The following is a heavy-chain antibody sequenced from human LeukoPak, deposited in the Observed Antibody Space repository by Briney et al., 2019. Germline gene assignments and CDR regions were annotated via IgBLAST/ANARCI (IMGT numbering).Heavy chain of an antibody. J-gene: IGHJ3*02. V-gene: IGHV4-59*01. Sequence: SETLSLTCTVSAAPINSFYWSWIRQPPGKGLEWIGYIYYSGSTNYNPSLKSRVAISVDTSKNQVSLRLSSVTAADTAVYYCARGGSLVGTTLHDTVDIWGQGTVVTVS. CDR1: AAPINSFY. D-gene: IGHD1-7*01. CDR2: IYYSGST. CDR3: ARGGSLVGTTLHDTVDI.